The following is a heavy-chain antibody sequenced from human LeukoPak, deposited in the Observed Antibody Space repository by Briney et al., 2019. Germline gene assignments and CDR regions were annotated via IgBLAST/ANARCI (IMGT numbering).Heavy chain of an antibody. Sequence: ASVKVSCKASGYTFTQKDINWVRQAPGHGLEWMGWMNPKNGNTGYAQKFQGRVTMTRDTSIDTAYMELNALTSDDTAAYYCGRGFYYYGLDVWGQGTTVIVS. V-gene: IGHV1-8*01. CDR2: MNPKNGNT. CDR3: GRGFYYYGLDV. J-gene: IGHJ6*02. CDR1: GYTFTQKD.